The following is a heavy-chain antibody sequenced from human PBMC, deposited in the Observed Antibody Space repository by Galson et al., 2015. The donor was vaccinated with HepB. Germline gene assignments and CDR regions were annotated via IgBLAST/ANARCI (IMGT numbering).Heavy chain of an antibody. Sequence: QSGAEVKKPGESLKISCKGSGYSFTSYWIGWVRQMPGKGLEWMGIIYPGDSDTRYSPSFQGQVTISADQSISTAYLQWSSLKAPDTAMYYCARVRWDPYWYFDLWGRGTLVTVSS. V-gene: IGHV5-51*01. CDR1: GYSFTSYW. D-gene: IGHD1-26*01. CDR3: ARVRWDPYWYFDL. CDR2: IYPGDSDT. J-gene: IGHJ2*01.